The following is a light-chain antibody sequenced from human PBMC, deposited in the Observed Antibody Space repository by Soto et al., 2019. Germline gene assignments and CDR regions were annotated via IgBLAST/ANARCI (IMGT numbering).Light chain of an antibody. CDR2: DVS. CDR3: CSYAGSYV. J-gene: IGLJ2*01. Sequence: QSVLTQPRSVSGSPGQSVTISCTGTSSDVGGYNYVSWYQQHPGKAPKLMIYDVSKRPSGVPDRFSGSKSGNTASLTISWLQAEDEADYYCCSYAGSYVFGGGTKVTVL. V-gene: IGLV2-11*01. CDR1: SSDVGGYNY.